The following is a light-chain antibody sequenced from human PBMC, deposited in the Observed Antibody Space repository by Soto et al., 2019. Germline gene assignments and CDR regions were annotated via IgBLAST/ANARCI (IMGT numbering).Light chain of an antibody. J-gene: IGKJ3*01. CDR2: DAS. Sequence: ESVLTQSPATLSLSPGERATLSCRASQSVSSYLAWYQQKPGQAPRLLIYDASNRATGIPARFSGSGSGTDFTLTISSLEPEDFAVYYCQQRSNWPFTTFGPATKVDI. CDR1: QSVSSY. CDR3: QQRSNWPFTT. V-gene: IGKV3-11*01.